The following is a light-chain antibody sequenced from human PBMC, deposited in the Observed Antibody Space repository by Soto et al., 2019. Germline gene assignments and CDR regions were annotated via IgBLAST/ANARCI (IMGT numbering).Light chain of an antibody. CDR3: HQYYGNPS. CDR1: QSVFHKSNNKNY. CDR2: WTS. J-gene: IGKJ2*01. V-gene: IGKV4-1*01. Sequence: DIVMTQSPDSLAVSLGERATINCKSSQSVFHKSNNKNYLAWYQQKPGQPPKLIIYWTSTRESGVPERFSGSGSGTDFTLTITRLQAEDVAVYYCHQYYGNPSFGQGTKLEIK.